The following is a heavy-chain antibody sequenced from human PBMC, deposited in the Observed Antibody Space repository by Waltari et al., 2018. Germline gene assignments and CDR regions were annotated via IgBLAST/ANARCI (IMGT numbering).Heavy chain of an antibody. J-gene: IGHJ3*02. CDR1: GGSFSGYY. CDR3: ARDRWGILNSAFDI. CDR2: INHSGST. Sequence: QVQLQQWGAGLLKPSETLSLTCAVYGGSFSGYYWSWIRQPPGKGLEWIGEINHSGSTNYNPSLKSRVTISVDTSKNQFSLKLSSVTAADTAVYYCARDRWGILNSAFDIWGQGTMVTVSS. V-gene: IGHV4-34*01. D-gene: IGHD1-26*01.